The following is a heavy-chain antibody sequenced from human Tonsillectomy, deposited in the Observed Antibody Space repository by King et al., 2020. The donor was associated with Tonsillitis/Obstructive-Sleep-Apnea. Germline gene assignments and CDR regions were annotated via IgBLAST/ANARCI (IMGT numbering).Heavy chain of an antibody. CDR2: IIPIFGTA. CDR1: GGTFSSYA. V-gene: IGHV1-69*01. J-gene: IGHJ2*01. D-gene: IGHD2-2*01. Sequence: VQLVESGAEVKKPGSSVKVSCKASGGTFSSYAISWVRQAPGQGLEWMGGIIPIFGTANYSQKFQGGVTITADESTSTAYMELSSLRSEDTAVYYCARRTEHCSSTSCYPGYFDLWGRGTLVTVSS. CDR3: ARRTEHCSSTSCYPGYFDL.